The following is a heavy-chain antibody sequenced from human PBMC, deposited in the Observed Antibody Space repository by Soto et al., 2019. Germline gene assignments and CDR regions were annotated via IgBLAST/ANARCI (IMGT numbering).Heavy chain of an antibody. V-gene: IGHV1-69*13. Sequence: SVKVSCKASGGTFSSYAISWVRQAPGQGLEWMGGIIPIFGTANYAQKFQGRVTITADESTSTAYMELSSLRSEDTAVYYCARRDIVVVVAATSYYYGMDVWGKGTTVTVSS. D-gene: IGHD2-15*01. J-gene: IGHJ6*04. CDR1: GGTFSSYA. CDR2: IIPIFGTA. CDR3: ARRDIVVVVAATSYYYGMDV.